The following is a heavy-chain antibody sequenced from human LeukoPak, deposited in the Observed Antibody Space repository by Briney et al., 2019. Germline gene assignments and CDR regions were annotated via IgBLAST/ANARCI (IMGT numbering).Heavy chain of an antibody. CDR1: GGSISSGSYY. Sequence: SETLSLTCTVSGGSISSGSYYWSWIRQPPGKGLEWIGYIYYSGSTNYNPSLKSRVTISVDTSKNQFSLKLSSVTAADTAVYYCARVGHYGSGIDYWGQGSLVTVSS. D-gene: IGHD3-10*01. CDR2: IYYSGST. CDR3: ARVGHYGSGIDY. V-gene: IGHV4-61*01. J-gene: IGHJ4*02.